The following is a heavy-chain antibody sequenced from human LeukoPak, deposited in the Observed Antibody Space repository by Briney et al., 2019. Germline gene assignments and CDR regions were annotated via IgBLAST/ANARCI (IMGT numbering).Heavy chain of an antibody. Sequence: GGSLRLSCAASGFTFSSYWMSWVRQAPGKGLEWVANIKQDGSEKYYVDSVKGRFTISRDNANNSLYLQMNSLRGDDTASYYCATDSSGFSYWGQGILVAVSS. CDR3: ATDSSGFSY. J-gene: IGHJ4*02. D-gene: IGHD3-22*01. V-gene: IGHV3-7*01. CDR1: GFTFSSYW. CDR2: IKQDGSEK.